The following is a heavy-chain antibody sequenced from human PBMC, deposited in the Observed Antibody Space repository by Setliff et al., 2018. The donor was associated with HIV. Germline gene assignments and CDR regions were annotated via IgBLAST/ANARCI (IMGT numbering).Heavy chain of an antibody. Sequence: GASVKVSCKASGFTFTNYAIHWVRQAPGQRLEWMGWINVDSGNTKYLQDLQGRVTITTDESTSTVYMELSSLRSEDTAVYYCARAAYGYDSSGYFFDYWGQGTLVTVSS. D-gene: IGHD3-22*01. CDR2: INVDSGNT. CDR1: GFTFTNYA. J-gene: IGHJ4*02. CDR3: ARAAYGYDSSGYFFDY. V-gene: IGHV1-3*03.